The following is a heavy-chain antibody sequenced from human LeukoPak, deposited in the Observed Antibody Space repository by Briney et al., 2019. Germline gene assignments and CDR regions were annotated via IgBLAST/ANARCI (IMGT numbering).Heavy chain of an antibody. CDR1: GFTFSSYA. D-gene: IGHD2-2*01. J-gene: IGHJ5*02. Sequence: PGGSLRLSCAASGFTFSSYAMSWVRQAPGKGLEWVSAISGSGGSTYYADSVKGRFTISRDNSKNTLYLQMNSLRAEDTAVYYCAKDRLSPYCSSTSCPRLSPTSILWFDPWGQGTLVTVSS. CDR3: AKDRLSPYCSSTSCPRLSPTSILWFDP. CDR2: ISGSGGST. V-gene: IGHV3-23*01.